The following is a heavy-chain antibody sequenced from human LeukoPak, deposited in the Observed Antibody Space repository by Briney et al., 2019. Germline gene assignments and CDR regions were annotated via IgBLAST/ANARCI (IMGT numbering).Heavy chain of an antibody. V-gene: IGHV3-30*03. CDR1: RFTFSSYG. CDR2: ISYDGSNK. Sequence: GRSLRLSCAASRFTFSSYGMHWVRQAPGKGLEWVAVISYDGSNKYYADSVKGRFTISRDNSKNTLYLQMNSLRAEDTAVYYCARGAYGDYTTFDPWGQGTLVTVSS. CDR3: ARGAYGDYTTFDP. D-gene: IGHD4-17*01. J-gene: IGHJ5*02.